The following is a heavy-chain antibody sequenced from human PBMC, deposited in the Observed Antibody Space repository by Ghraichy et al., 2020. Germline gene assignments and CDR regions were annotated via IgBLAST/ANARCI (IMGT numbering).Heavy chain of an antibody. CDR3: ARENGHYFDY. CDR2: IFYTGST. Sequence: SETLSLTCTVSGGSISSYYWSWIRQLPGKGLEWIGYIFYTGSTNYNPSLKSRVTISVDTSNNQFSLKLSSVTAADTAVYYCARENGHYFDYWGQGTLVTVSS. J-gene: IGHJ4*02. CDR1: GGSISSYY. V-gene: IGHV4-59*01.